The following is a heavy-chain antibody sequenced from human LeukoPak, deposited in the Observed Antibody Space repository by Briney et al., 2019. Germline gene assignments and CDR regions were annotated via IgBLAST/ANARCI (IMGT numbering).Heavy chain of an antibody. CDR1: GFTFSSYA. D-gene: IGHD3-3*01. J-gene: IGHJ6*03. CDR2: ISGSGGST. CDR3: AKAPAPYDFWSGYYTGDYYYMDV. Sequence: PGGSLRLSCAASGFTFSSYAMSWVRQAPGKGLEWVSAISGSGGSTYYADSVEGRFTISRDNSKNTLYLQMNSLRAEDTAVYYCAKAPAPYDFWSGYYTGDYYYMDVWGKGTTVTVSS. V-gene: IGHV3-23*01.